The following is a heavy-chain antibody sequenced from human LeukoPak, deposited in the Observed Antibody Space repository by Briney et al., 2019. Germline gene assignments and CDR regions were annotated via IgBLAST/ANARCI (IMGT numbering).Heavy chain of an antibody. CDR1: GFTFSSAW. J-gene: IGHJ4*02. Sequence: GGSLRLSCATSGFTFSSAWMGWVRQAPGKGLEWVGRIKSKSDGATTEYAAPVKGRFIISRDDSKNTLHLQMNSLKTEDTAVYYCGAEYSGGWYVFDSWGQGTLVTVSA. CDR3: GAEYSGGWYVFDS. CDR2: IKSKSDGATT. D-gene: IGHD6-19*01. V-gene: IGHV3-15*01.